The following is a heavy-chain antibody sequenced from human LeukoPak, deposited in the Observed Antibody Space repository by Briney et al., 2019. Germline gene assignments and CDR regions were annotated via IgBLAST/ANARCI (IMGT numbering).Heavy chain of an antibody. D-gene: IGHD6-13*01. J-gene: IGHJ3*02. CDR3: ARVQFDAGYSSSWYAGYAFDI. CDR1: GYTFTSYG. Sequence: GASVKVSCKASGYTFTSYGISWVRQAPGQGLEWMGWISAYNGNTNYAQKLQGRVTMTTDTSTSTAYMELRSLRSEDTAVYYCARVQFDAGYSSSWYAGYAFDIWGQGTMVTVSS. CDR2: ISAYNGNT. V-gene: IGHV1-18*01.